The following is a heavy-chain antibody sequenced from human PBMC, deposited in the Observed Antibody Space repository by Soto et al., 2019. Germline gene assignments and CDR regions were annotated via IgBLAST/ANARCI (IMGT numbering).Heavy chain of an antibody. CDR1: GDTFTKLG. CDR3: AAGYSGRYSRFDF. V-gene: IGHV1-69*01. D-gene: IGHD1-26*01. Sequence: QVQLVQSGAEVKKTGSSVKVSCKASGDTFTKLGFTWVRQAPGQGLEWVGQFIPSFGTSKNAPKFQGRVTIAADESTSTAYMELTSLRTEDTAMYYCAAGYSGRYSRFDFWGQGTQVTVS. J-gene: IGHJ4*02. CDR2: FIPSFGTS.